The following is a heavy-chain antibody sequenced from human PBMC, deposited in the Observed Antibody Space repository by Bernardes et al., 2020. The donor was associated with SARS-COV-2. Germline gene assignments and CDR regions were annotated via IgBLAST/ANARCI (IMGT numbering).Heavy chain of an antibody. CDR3: AKELSVGVAGGMDV. CDR1: GFTFSSYA. D-gene: IGHD6-13*01. CDR2: ISGSGSST. Sequence: GSLRLSCAASGFTFSSYAMSWVRQAPGKGVEWVSAISGSGSSTYYPDSVKGRFTISRDNSKNTLYLQMNSLRPEDTAVYYCAKELSVGVAGGMDVWGQGTTVTVSS. V-gene: IGHV3-23*01. J-gene: IGHJ6*02.